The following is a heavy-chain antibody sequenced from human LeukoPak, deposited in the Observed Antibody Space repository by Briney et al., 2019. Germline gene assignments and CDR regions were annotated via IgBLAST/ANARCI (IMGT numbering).Heavy chain of an antibody. D-gene: IGHD1-14*01. CDR1: GDSISGYY. CDR2: MYTSGYT. Sequence: SETLSLTCTVSGDSISGYYWSWIRQPAGKGLEWVGRMYTSGYTNYNPSLKSRVTMSVDTSKNHFSLKLSSVTAADTAVYYCARHGSRSGSDGFDYWGQGTLVTVSS. V-gene: IGHV4-4*07. CDR3: ARHGSRSGSDGFDY. J-gene: IGHJ4*02.